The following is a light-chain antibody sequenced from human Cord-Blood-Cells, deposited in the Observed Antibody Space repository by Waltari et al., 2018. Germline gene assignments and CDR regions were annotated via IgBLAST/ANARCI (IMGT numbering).Light chain of an antibody. V-gene: IGKV3-11*01. Sequence: EIVLTQSPATLSLSPGERATLSCRASQSVSSYLAWYQQKPGQAPRLLIYDASNGATGIPARFSGSGSGTDFTLTISSLEPEDFAVYDCQQRSNWPTFGGGTKVEIK. J-gene: IGKJ4*01. CDR3: QQRSNWPT. CDR2: DAS. CDR1: QSVSSY.